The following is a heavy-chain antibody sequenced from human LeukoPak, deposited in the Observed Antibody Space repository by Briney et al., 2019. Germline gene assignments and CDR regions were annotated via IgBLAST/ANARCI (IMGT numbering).Heavy chain of an antibody. V-gene: IGHV3-11*01. CDR1: GFTFRDYY. CDR3: ARVDWTPDY. Sequence: KPGGSLRLSCAASGFTFRDYYMSWIRQAPGKGLEWVSYISSGGSTTYYADSVKGRFTISRDNAKNSLYLQMNSLRAEDTAVYYCARVDWTPDYWRQGTLLTVSS. D-gene: IGHD1-1*01. CDR2: ISSGGSTT. J-gene: IGHJ4*02.